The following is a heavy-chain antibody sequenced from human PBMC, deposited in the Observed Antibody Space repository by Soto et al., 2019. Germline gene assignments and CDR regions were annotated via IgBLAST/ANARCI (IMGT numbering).Heavy chain of an antibody. J-gene: IGHJ4*02. Sequence: QVQLVRSGAEVKKPDSSLKVSCKAPGGTFGTYAISWFRQALGQGLEGMGGIIPMFGTANYAQRFQDRVTITADESTNTVYMELSSLRSEDTAVYFCASGIQLWLRRINNGYSGWGQGTLVTVSS. CDR1: GGTFGTYA. CDR3: ASGIQLWLRRINNGYSG. D-gene: IGHD5-18*01. CDR2: IIPMFGTA. V-gene: IGHV1-69*12.